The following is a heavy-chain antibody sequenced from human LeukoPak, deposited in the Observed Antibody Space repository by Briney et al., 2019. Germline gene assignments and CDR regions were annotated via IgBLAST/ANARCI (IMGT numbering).Heavy chain of an antibody. D-gene: IGHD3-16*02. J-gene: IGHJ4*02. CDR1: GFTFSSYSM. Sequence: PGGSLRLSCAASGFTFSSYSMNWVRQAPGKGLEWIGEIYHSGSTNYNPSLKSRVTISVDKSKNQFSLKLSSVTAADTAVYYCGAAGGVIGQIDYWGQGTLVTVSS. CDR3: GAAGGVIGQIDY. V-gene: IGHV4-4*02. CDR2: IYHSGST.